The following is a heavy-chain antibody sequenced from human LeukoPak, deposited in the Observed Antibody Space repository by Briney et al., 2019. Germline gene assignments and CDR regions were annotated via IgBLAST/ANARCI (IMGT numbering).Heavy chain of an antibody. CDR2: INPNSGGT. D-gene: IGHD3-10*01. CDR1: GGTFSSYA. CDR3: ARVPGDYYYMDV. Sequence: ASVKVSCKASGGTFSSYAISWVRQAPGQGLEWMGWINPNSGGTNSAQKFQGRVTMTRDTSINTAYMELSRLRSDDTAVYYCARVPGDYYYMDVWGKGTTVTVSS. V-gene: IGHV1-2*02. J-gene: IGHJ6*03.